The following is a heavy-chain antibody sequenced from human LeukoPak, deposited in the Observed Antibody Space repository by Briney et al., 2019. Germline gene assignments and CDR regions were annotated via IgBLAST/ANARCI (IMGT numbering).Heavy chain of an antibody. CDR3: TTDRPQYYYDSSGYYPFDY. CDR1: GFTFSNAW. CDR2: IKSKTDGGTT. V-gene: IGHV3-15*01. D-gene: IGHD3-22*01. Sequence: PGGSLRLSCAASGFTFSNAWISWVRQAPGKGLEWVGRIKSKTDGGTTDYAAPVKGRFTISRDDSKNTLYLQMNSLKTEDTAVYYCTTDRPQYYYDSSGYYPFDYWGQGTLVTVSS. J-gene: IGHJ4*02.